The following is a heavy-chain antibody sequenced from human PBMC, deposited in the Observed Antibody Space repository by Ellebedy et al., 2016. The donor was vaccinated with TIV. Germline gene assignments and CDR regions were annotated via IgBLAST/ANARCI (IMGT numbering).Heavy chain of an antibody. Sequence: PGGSLRLSCAASGFPFSDYYMSWIRQAPGKGLEWVSYISGSGDIVYYADSVKGRFTISRDNAKNSLYLQMNSLRAEDTAVYYCAREAYCGGDCYSLDYWGQGTLVTVSS. J-gene: IGHJ4*02. CDR3: AREAYCGGDCYSLDY. D-gene: IGHD2-21*02. CDR1: GFPFSDYY. CDR2: ISGSGDIV. V-gene: IGHV3-11*04.